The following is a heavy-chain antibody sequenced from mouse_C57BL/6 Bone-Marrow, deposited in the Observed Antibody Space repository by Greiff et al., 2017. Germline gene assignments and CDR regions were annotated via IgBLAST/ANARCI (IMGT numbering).Heavy chain of an antibody. V-gene: IGHV1-66*01. CDR1: GYSFTSYY. CDR3: ARGTASTVVEGGYFDV. D-gene: IGHD1-1*01. J-gene: IGHJ1*03. CDR2: IYPGSGNT. Sequence: QVQLQQSGPELVKPGASVKISCKASGYSFTSYYIHWVKQRPGQGLEWIGWIYPGSGNTKYNEKFKGKATLTAETSSSTAYMQLSSLTSEDSAVYYCARGTASTVVEGGYFDVWGTGTTVTVSS.